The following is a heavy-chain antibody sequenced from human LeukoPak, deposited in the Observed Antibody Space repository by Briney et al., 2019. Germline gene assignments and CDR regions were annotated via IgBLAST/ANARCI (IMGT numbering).Heavy chain of an antibody. CDR1: GYSFTSYY. J-gene: IGHJ5*02. CDR3: ARDNSVGDNAWWFDP. CDR2: IYPSGDST. Sequence: ASVQVSCKACGYSFTSYYMHWVRQATGQGLEWMGLIYPSGDSTSYAQRFQGRVTMTRDMSTSTDYMELISLRAEDTAVYYCARDNSVGDNAWWFDPWGQGTLVIVSS. V-gene: IGHV1-46*01. D-gene: IGHD1-26*01.